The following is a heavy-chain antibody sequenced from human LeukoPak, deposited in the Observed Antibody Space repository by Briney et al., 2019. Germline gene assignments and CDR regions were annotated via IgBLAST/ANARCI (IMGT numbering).Heavy chain of an antibody. CDR3: ARTPVVTGNYYFYYMDV. CDR2: ISYDGSKK. J-gene: IGHJ6*03. Sequence: PGGSLRLSCAASGFTFSSFPMHWVRQAPGKGLEWVAVISYDGSKKYYADSVEGRISISRDNFKNTLSLQMNNLRVGDTAVYYCARTPVVTGNYYFYYMDVWGKGTTVTVSS. D-gene: IGHD4-23*01. V-gene: IGHV3-30*04. CDR1: GFTFSSFP.